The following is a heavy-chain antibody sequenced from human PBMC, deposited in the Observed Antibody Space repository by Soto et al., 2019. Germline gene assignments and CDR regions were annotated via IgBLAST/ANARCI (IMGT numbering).Heavy chain of an antibody. Sequence: QVQLQESGPGLVKPSETLSLTCTVSSGSIRDYYWGWIRQSPGKGLEWIGYIYYTGTTKYNPSLKSRVXXXVXXSKSQFSLKLDSVTAADTAVYYCARLGGYYQAFDSWGQGTLVTVSS. D-gene: IGHD3-22*01. V-gene: IGHV4-59*08. CDR1: SGSIRDYY. CDR3: ARLGGYYQAFDS. CDR2: IYYTGTT. J-gene: IGHJ4*02.